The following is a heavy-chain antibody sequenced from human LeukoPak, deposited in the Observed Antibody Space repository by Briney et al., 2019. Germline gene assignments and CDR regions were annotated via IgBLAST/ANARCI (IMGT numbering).Heavy chain of an antibody. V-gene: IGHV3-7*01. Sequence: GGSLRLSCEGSGFSFSSYWMTWVRQSPGKGPEWVANIKQDESERYTVDSVRGRFTISRDNAKNSVYLHMNSLRAEDTALYYCARLSAYYYGSFFYYYMDVWGKGTTVTVSS. CDR1: GFSFSSYW. J-gene: IGHJ6*03. CDR3: ARLSAYYYGSFFYYYMDV. CDR2: IKQDESER. D-gene: IGHD3-10*01.